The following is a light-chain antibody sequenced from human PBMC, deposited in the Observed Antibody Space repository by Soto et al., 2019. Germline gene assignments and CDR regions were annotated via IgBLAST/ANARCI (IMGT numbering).Light chain of an antibody. CDR3: SSYTTSSTRV. Sequence: QSVLTQPASVSGSPGQSIAITCTGTNSDVGAFNYVSWYQQHPDKAPKLMIYEVSNRPSGVSNRFSGSKSVNTATLTISGLQTEDEDDYYCSSYTTSSTRVFGTGTKVTVL. CDR1: NSDVGAFNY. V-gene: IGLV2-14*03. CDR2: EVS. J-gene: IGLJ1*01.